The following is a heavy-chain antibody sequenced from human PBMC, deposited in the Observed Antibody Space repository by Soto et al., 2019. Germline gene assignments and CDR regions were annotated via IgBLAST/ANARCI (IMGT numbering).Heavy chain of an antibody. Sequence: VQLMQSGAEVKQPGSSVKVSCKASGGTFSSHSINWVRQAPGQGLEWMGGIITIFGTANYAQNFQGRVTFTANKSTGKAYRGRTSLGPEDTALYSGGRGVGDGDFSAALPDWGQGTWVTVSS. D-gene: IGHD4-17*01. J-gene: IGHJ4*02. CDR2: IITIFGTA. V-gene: IGHV1-69*06. CDR3: GRGVGDGDFSAALPD. CDR1: GGTFSSHS.